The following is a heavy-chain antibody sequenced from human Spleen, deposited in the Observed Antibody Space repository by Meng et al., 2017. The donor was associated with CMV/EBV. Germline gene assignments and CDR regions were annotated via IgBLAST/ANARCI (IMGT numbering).Heavy chain of an antibody. CDR2: INDSGRT. D-gene: IGHD2-2*01. Sequence: SETLSLTCAVYVGSFSGYYWTWIRQPPGKGLEWIGEINDSGRTNYKPSLKSRVTILVDTSKKQFSLKLSSLSAADTAVYYCARSGYQLLYALDIWGQGTMVTVSS. V-gene: IGHV4-34*01. CDR3: ARSGYQLLYALDI. CDR1: VGSFSGYY. J-gene: IGHJ3*02.